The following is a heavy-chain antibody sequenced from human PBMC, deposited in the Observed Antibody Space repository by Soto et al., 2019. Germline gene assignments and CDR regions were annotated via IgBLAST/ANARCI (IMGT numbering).Heavy chain of an antibody. V-gene: IGHV3-11*06. CDR2: ISSSSSYT. D-gene: IGHD6-6*01. CDR1: GFTFSDYY. CDR3: ASWGSSSFDY. J-gene: IGHJ4*02. Sequence: QVQLVESGGGLVKPGGSLRLSCAASGFTFSDYYMSWIRQAPGKGLEWVSYISSSSSYTNYADSVKGRFTISRDNAKNALYLQMNSRRAEDTAVYYCASWGSSSFDYWGQGTLVTVSS.